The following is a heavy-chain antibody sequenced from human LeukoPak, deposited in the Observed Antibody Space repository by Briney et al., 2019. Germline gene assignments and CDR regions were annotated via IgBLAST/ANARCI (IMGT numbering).Heavy chain of an antibody. CDR2: VNPTGGST. Sequence: ASVKVSCKASGYTFPSYFMHWVRQAPGQGLEWMGIVNPTGGSTTYAQKFQGRVTMTRDTSTSTVYMELSSLRSDDTAVYYCARTAARRFDYWGQGTLVTVSS. CDR3: ARTAARRFDY. V-gene: IGHV1-46*01. J-gene: IGHJ4*02. CDR1: GYTFPSYF. D-gene: IGHD6-6*01.